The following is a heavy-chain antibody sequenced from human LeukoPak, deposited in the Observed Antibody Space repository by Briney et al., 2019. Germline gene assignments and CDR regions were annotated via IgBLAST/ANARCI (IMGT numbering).Heavy chain of an antibody. D-gene: IGHD3-10*01. CDR3: ARDLGYYGSGSYWFDP. Sequence: PSETLSLTCTVSGGSISSYYWSWIRQPPGKGLEWIGYIYYSGSTNYNPSLKSRVTISVDTSKNQFSLKLSSVTAADTAVYYCARDLGYYGSGSYWFDPWGQGTLVTVSS. V-gene: IGHV4-59*01. CDR1: GGSISSYY. CDR2: IYYSGST. J-gene: IGHJ5*02.